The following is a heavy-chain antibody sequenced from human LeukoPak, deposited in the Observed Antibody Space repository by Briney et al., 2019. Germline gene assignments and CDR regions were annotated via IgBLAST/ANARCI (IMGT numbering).Heavy chain of an antibody. D-gene: IGHD5-24*01. CDR3: AKGRDDHNYADY. CDR1: GASISSYY. J-gene: IGHJ4*02. Sequence: SETLSLTCTVSGASISSYYWSWIRQSPGKGLEWIGYIHYTGITKYNPSLQSRVTISVDTSKNQFSLRLNSVTAADTAVYYCAKGRDDHNYADYWGPGTLVTVSS. V-gene: IGHV4-59*01. CDR2: IHYTGIT.